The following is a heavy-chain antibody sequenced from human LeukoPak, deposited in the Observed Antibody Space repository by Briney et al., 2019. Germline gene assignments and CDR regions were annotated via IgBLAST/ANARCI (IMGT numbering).Heavy chain of an antibody. CDR1: GFTFSSYG. J-gene: IGHJ3*02. D-gene: IGHD2/OR15-2a*01. CDR3: ASYLVANAFDI. CDR2: ISYDGSNK. V-gene: IGHV3-30*03. Sequence: HPGGSLRLSCAASGFTFSSYGMHWVRQAPGKGLEWVAVISYDGSNKYYADSVKGRFTISRDNSKNTLYLQMNSLRDEDTAVYYCASYLVANAFDIWGQGTMVTVSS.